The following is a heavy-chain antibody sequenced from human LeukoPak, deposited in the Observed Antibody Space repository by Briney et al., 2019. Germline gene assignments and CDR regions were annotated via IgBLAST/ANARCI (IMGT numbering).Heavy chain of an antibody. CDR2: ICPGDSDT. J-gene: IGHJ3*02. V-gene: IGHV5-51*06. D-gene: IGHD6-13*01. CDR1: GYSFTSYW. CDR3: SRDSTGFALVAFEI. Sequence: GESLMISCKGSGYSFTSYWIGWVRQMPGKGLEWMGIICPGDSDTSYSPSFQGKVRISTDMSITTDHLQLSRLTASDTAMSYFSRDSTGFALVAFEIWGQGTMVTVSS.